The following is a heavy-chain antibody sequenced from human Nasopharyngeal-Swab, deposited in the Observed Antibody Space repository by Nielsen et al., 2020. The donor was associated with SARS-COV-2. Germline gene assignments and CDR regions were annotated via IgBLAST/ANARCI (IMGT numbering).Heavy chain of an antibody. V-gene: IGHV3-48*02. CDR3: ARDVAIVGAKLDN. CDR1: AFPISSNG. CDR2: ISSSSSTS. J-gene: IGHJ4*02. D-gene: IGHD1-26*01. Sequence: GESLKISCAASAFPISSNGMHWVRQAPGKGLEWVAYISSSSSTSYYADSVKGRFTISRDNPKNSLHLQMNSLRDEDTAVYYCARDVAIVGAKLDNWGQGTRVTVSS.